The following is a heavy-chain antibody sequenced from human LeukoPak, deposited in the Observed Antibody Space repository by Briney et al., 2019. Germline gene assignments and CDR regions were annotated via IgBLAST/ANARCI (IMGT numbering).Heavy chain of an antibody. CDR2: IWYDGSNK. D-gene: IGHD2-2*01. J-gene: IGHJ4*02. V-gene: IGHV3-33*07. Sequence: TWGSLRLSCAASGSIFNNYGMYWVRQASGKGLEWVAVIWYDGSNKYYADSVKGRFTMSRDNSRNILYLQMNSLRAEDTAVYYCARDTEVDCSTTSCFPFDFWGQGTLVTVSS. CDR1: GSIFNNYG. CDR3: ARDTEVDCSTTSCFPFDF.